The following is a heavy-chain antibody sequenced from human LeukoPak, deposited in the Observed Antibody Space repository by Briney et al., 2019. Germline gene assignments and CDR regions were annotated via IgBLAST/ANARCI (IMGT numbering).Heavy chain of an antibody. CDR2: IYYSGST. J-gene: IGHJ6*03. Sequence: SETLSLTCTVSGGSISSYYWSWIRQPPGKGLEWIGYIYYSGSTNYNPSLKSRVTISVDTSKNQFSLKLSSVTAADTAVYYCARAYSYGYGNYYYYYMDVWGKGTTVLSP. D-gene: IGHD5-18*01. CDR3: ARAYSYGYGNYYYYYMDV. CDR1: GGSISSYY. V-gene: IGHV4-59*01.